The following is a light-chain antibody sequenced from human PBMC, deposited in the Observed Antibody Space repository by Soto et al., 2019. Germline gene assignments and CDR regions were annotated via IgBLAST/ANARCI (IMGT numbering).Light chain of an antibody. J-gene: IGKJ2*01. V-gene: IGKV1-39*01. CDR3: QQSLTIPYT. CDR2: AAS. CDR1: QTISTH. Sequence: DIQMTQSPSSLSASVGDRVTITCRASQTISTHLNWYQQKPGQAPKLLIYAASTLHSGVPARFSGSGSGTDVTLTINSLQPEDFAPYYCQQSLTIPYTFGQGTKLQIK.